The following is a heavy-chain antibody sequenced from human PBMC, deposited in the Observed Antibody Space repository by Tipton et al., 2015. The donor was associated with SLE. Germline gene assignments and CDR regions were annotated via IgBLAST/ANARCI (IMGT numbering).Heavy chain of an antibody. CDR2: ISGSGGST. D-gene: IGHD5-12*01. Sequence: SLRLSCAASGFTFSSYAMSWVRQAPGKGLEWVSAISGSGGSTYYADSVKGRFTISRDNSKNTLYLQMNGLRAEDTAVYYCAKDSIVATIGVNYFDYWGQGTLVTVSS. CDR1: GFTFSSYA. CDR3: AKDSIVATIGVNYFDY. V-gene: IGHV3-23*01. J-gene: IGHJ4*02.